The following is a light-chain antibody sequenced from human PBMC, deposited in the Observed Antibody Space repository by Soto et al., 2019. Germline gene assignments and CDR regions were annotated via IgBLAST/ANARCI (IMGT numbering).Light chain of an antibody. V-gene: IGKV3-20*01. J-gene: IGKJ1*01. Sequence: EIVLTQSPGTLSLSLGENVTLSCRASESLITGYLAWYHQKPGRGLTLLLYVVSSKDVGVPDRCSGRGSGTDFTLTIIRLEPQDFAIYYCQQYGSLSWTFGQGTKV. CDR3: QQYGSLSWT. CDR2: VVS. CDR1: ESLITGY.